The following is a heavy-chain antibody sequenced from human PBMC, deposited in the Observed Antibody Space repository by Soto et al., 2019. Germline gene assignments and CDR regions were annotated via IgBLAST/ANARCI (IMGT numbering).Heavy chain of an antibody. J-gene: IGHJ4*02. CDR2: FDPETGER. CDR1: GYTFTELS. CDR3: ATVPYGDYSPDY. D-gene: IGHD4-17*01. V-gene: IGHV1-24*01. Sequence: VASVKVSCTVSGYTFTELSMHWVRQAPGKGLEWMGGFDPETGERIYTQKFQGRVTMTEDTSTETAYMELSSLRSEDTAVYYCATVPYGDYSPDYWGQGTLVTVSS.